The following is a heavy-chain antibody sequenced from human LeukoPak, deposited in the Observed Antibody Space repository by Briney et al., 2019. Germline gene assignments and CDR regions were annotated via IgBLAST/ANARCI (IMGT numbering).Heavy chain of an antibody. CDR1: GFTFSNYA. Sequence: QSGGSLRLSRAAFGFTFSNYAISWVRQAPGKGLEGVSAISGSGGNTYYADSVRGRFTISRDNSRSTLYLQMSRLRAEDTALYYCAKPYGTDCGGDCYFDYWGQGTLVSVSS. V-gene: IGHV3-23*01. CDR3: AKPYGTDCGGDCYFDY. D-gene: IGHD2-21*02. CDR2: ISGSGGNT. J-gene: IGHJ4*02.